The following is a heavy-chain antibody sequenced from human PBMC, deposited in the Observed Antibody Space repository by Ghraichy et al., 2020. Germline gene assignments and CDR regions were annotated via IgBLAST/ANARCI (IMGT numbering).Heavy chain of an antibody. CDR2: VSHRGDT. D-gene: IGHD6-19*01. V-gene: IGHV4-34*01. CDR1: GASLSGSY. CDR3: ARHWLAADTIDV. Sequence: SQTLSLTCTVYGASLSGSYWTWIRQPPGRGLEWIGEVSHRGDTTYNPSLKSRVTMSVDTSRNQFSLKMNSVTAADTAVYYCARHWLAADTIDVWGRGTMVTVSS. J-gene: IGHJ3*01.